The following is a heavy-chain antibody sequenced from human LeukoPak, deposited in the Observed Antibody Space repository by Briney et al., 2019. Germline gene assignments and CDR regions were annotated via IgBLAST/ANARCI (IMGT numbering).Heavy chain of an antibody. CDR2: IYPGDSDT. CDR1: GYSFTSYW. J-gene: IGHJ4*02. Sequence: GESLKISCKGSGYSFTSYWIGWVRQMPGKGLEWMGIIYPGDSDTRYSPSFQGQVTISADKSISTAYLQWSSLKASDTAIYYCARRGSSGWSGGPYFDYWGQGTLVTVSS. V-gene: IGHV5-51*01. CDR3: ARRGSSGWSGGPYFDY. D-gene: IGHD6-19*01.